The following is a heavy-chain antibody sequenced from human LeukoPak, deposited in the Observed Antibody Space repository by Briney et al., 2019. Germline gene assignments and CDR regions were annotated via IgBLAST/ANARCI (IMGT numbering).Heavy chain of an antibody. D-gene: IGHD3-10*01. CDR3: ARDHYGYSSGSGFDC. J-gene: IGHJ4*02. CDR1: GYTFTGYY. Sequence: ASVKVPCKASGYTFTGYYMHWVRQAPGQGLEWMGRINPNSGGTNYAQRFQGRVTMTRDTSISTAYMELSRLRSDDTAVYYCARDHYGYSSGSGFDCWGQGILVTVSS. V-gene: IGHV1-2*06. CDR2: INPNSGGT.